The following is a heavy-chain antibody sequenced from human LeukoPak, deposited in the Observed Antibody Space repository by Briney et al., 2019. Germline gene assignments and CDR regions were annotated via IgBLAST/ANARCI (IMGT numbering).Heavy chain of an antibody. V-gene: IGHV3-21*01. CDR2: ISSSSSYI. CDR3: AKGKSFSWYDY. CDR1: GFTLSSYS. Sequence: GGSLRLSCAASGFTLSSYSMNWVRQAPGRGLEWVSSISSSSSYIYYADSVKGRFTISRDNAKNSLYLQMNSLRAEDTAVYYCAKGKSFSWYDYWGQGTLVTVSS. D-gene: IGHD6-13*01. J-gene: IGHJ4*02.